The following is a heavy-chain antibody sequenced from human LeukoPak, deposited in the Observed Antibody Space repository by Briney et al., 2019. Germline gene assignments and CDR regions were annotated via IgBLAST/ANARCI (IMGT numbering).Heavy chain of an antibody. CDR2: IYYSGST. D-gene: IGHD1-1*01. CDR1: GGSISSYY. V-gene: IGHV4-59*12. CDR3: ATEPPTGNNDY. J-gene: IGHJ4*02. Sequence: SETLSLTCTVSGGSISSYYWSWIRQPPGKGLEWIGYIYYSGSTNYNPSLKSRVTISVDTSKNQFSLKLSSVTAADTAVYYCATEPPTGNNDYWGQGTLVTVSS.